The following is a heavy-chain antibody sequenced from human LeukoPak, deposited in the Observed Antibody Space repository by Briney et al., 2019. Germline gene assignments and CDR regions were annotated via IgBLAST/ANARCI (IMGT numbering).Heavy chain of an antibody. CDR1: GDSISSSNW. V-gene: IGHV4-4*02. Sequence: SETLSLTCAVSGDSISSSNWWSWVRQPPGKGLEWIGEIYHSGSTNYNPSLKSRVTISVDKSKNQFSLKLSYVTAADTAVYYCAKNWDLLTGDAFDIWGQGTMVTVSS. J-gene: IGHJ3*02. CDR3: AKNWDLLTGDAFDI. CDR2: IYHSGST. D-gene: IGHD1-26*01.